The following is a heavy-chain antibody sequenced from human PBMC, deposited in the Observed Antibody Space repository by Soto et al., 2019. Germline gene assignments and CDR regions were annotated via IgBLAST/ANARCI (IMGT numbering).Heavy chain of an antibody. D-gene: IGHD3-3*01. CDR1: GYTFTSYY. CDR2: INPSGGSS. J-gene: IGHJ4*02. CDR3: ARDPPDYDFWSGYWYY. Sequence: ASVKVSCKASGYTFTSYYMHWVRQAPGHGLEWMGIINPSGGSSSYAQNFQGRVTLTRDTSTSTVYMELRSLRSDDTAVYYCARDPPDYDFWSGYWYYWGQGTLVTVSS. V-gene: IGHV1-46*01.